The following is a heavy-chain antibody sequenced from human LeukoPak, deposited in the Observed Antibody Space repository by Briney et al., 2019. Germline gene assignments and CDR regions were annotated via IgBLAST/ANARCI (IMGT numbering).Heavy chain of an antibody. J-gene: IGHJ6*02. CDR3: ARDTNNGLDV. V-gene: IGHV3-23*01. CDR1: GFTFSSYD. D-gene: IGHD1-14*01. CDR2: ISGSGDST. Sequence: GGSLRLSCAASGFTFSSYDMSWVRQAPGKGLEWVSGISGSGDSTNYADSVKGRFTISRDNSKNMLYLQMNSLRPEDTAVYYCARDTNNGLDVWGRGTTVTVSS.